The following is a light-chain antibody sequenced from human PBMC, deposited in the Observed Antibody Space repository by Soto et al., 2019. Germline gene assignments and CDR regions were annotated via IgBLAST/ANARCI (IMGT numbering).Light chain of an antibody. Sequence: QPVLAQPASVSGSPGQSITISCTGTSSDVGRYNYVSWFQQHPGKAPKLLIYDVSNWPSGVSDRFSGSKSGNTASLTISVLQAEDEADYYCSSFTTTSTFVFGTGTKVTVL. CDR1: SSDVGRYNY. V-gene: IGLV2-14*01. CDR3: SSFTTTSTFV. J-gene: IGLJ1*01. CDR2: DVS.